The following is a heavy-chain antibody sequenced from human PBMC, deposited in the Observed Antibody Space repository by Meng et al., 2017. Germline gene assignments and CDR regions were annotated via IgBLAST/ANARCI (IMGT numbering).Heavy chain of an antibody. CDR1: GFTFDDYG. CDR2: INWNGGST. J-gene: IGHJ4*02. V-gene: IGHV3-20*04. CDR3: ARAILTGYYYFDY. Sequence: LSLTCAASGFTFDDYGMSWVRQAPGEGLEWVSGINWNGGSTGYADSVKGRFTISRDNAKNSLYLQMNSLRAEDTALYYCARAILTGYYYFDYWGQGTLVTVSS. D-gene: IGHD3-9*01.